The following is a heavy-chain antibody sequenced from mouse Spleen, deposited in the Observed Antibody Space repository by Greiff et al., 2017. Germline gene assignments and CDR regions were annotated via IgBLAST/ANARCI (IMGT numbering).Heavy chain of an antibody. CDR3: ARGELGRHRAWFAY. CDR2: ISYDGSN. V-gene: IGHV3-6*01. D-gene: IGHD4-1*01. J-gene: IGHJ3*01. Sequence: EVQLQESGPGLVKPSQSLSLTCSVTGYSITSGYYWNWIRQFPGNKLEWMGYISYDGSNNYNPSLKNRISITRDTSKNQFFLKLNSVTTEDTATYYCARGELGRHRAWFAYWGQGTLVTVSA. CDR1: GYSITSGYY.